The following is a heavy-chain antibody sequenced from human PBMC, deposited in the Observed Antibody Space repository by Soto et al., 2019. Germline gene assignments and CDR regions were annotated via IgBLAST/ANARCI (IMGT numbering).Heavy chain of an antibody. CDR1: GFTVSNNY. Sequence: EGSLRLSCAASGFTVSNNYMRWVRQAPGKGLEWVSLIYSGGNTHYADSVKGRFTISRDDSKNTLYLQMNSLRVEDTAVYYCARDPPGIAASGAGGWGQGTLVTVSS. V-gene: IGHV3-53*01. CDR2: IYSGGNT. D-gene: IGHD6-13*01. CDR3: ARDPPGIAASGAGG. J-gene: IGHJ4*02.